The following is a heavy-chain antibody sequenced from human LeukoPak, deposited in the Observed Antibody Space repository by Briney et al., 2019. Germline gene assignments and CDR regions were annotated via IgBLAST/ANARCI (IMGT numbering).Heavy chain of an antibody. Sequence: PSETLSLTCAVYGGSFSGYYWSWIRQPPGKGLEWIGEINHSGSTNYNPSLKSRVTISVDTSKNQFSLKLSSVTAADTAVYYCARGYYDFWSGYPKVFDCWGQGTLVTVSS. V-gene: IGHV4-34*01. CDR2: INHSGST. CDR1: GGSFSGYY. CDR3: ARGYYDFWSGYPKVFDC. J-gene: IGHJ5*01. D-gene: IGHD3-3*01.